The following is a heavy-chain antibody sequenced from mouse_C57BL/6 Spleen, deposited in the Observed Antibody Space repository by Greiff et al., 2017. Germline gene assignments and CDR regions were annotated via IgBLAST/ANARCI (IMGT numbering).Heavy chain of an antibody. D-gene: IGHD2-1*01. Sequence: QVQLQQPGAELVRPGSSVKLSCKASGYTFTSYWMDWVKQRPGQGLEWIGNIYPSDSETHYNQKFKDKATLTVDKSSSTAYMQLSSLTSEDSAVYYCARAFYYDYFDYWGQGTTLTVSS. CDR2: IYPSDSET. J-gene: IGHJ2*01. CDR3: ARAFYYDYFDY. CDR1: GYTFTSYW. V-gene: IGHV1-61*01.